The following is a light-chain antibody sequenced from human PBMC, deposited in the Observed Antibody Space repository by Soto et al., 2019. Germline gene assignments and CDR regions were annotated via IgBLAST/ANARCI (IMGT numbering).Light chain of an antibody. CDR1: SSDVGGYNY. V-gene: IGLV2-14*01. CDR2: DVS. Sequence: QSVLTQPASVSGSPGQSITISCTGNSSDVGGYNYVSWYQQHPGKAPKLVIYDVSNRPSGVSNRFSGSKSGNTTSLTISGLQTEDEANYYCNSYTSSNTLVVFGGGTKVTVL. CDR3: NSYTSSNTLVV. J-gene: IGLJ2*01.